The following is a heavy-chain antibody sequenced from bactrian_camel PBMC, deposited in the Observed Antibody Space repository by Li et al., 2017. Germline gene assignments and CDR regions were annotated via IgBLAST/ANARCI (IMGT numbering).Heavy chain of an antibody. CDR1: GYTVGSTC. Sequence: HVQLVESGGGSVQAGGSLTLSCAASGYTVGSTCLGWYRQPPGKDREGLARISLGGGRPYYANAAKDRFTISQDNAKHTLDLQMSSLTPEDSAVYYCVVLNPCSLSLASVTQWGQGTQVTVS. D-gene: IGHD1*01. J-gene: IGHJ4*01. V-gene: IGHV3S54*01. CDR2: ISLGGGRP. CDR3: VVLNPCSLSLASVTQ.